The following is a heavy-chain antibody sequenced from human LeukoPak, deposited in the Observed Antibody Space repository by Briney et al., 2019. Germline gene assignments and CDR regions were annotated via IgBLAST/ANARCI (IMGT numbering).Heavy chain of an antibody. J-gene: IGHJ4*02. CDR1: GFTFSSYA. CDR3: AKALLLSSWYPYFDY. D-gene: IGHD6-13*01. CDR2: ISGSGGST. Sequence: GGSLRLSCAASGFTFSSYAMSGVRQAPGKGLEWGSAISGSGGSTYHADSVKGRFTISRDNSKNTLYLQMSSLRAEDTAVYYCAKALLLSSWYPYFDYWGQGTLATVSS. V-gene: IGHV3-23*01.